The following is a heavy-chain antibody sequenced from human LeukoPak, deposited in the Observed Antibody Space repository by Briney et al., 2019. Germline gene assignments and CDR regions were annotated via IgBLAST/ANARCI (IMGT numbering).Heavy chain of an antibody. Sequence: SETLSLTCAVYGGSFSGYYWSWIRQPPGKGLEWIGEINHSGSTNYNPSLKSRVTISVDTSKNQFSLKLSSVTAADTAVYYCARGARVLEWSLYNWFDPWGQGTLVTVSS. J-gene: IGHJ5*02. CDR2: INHSGST. CDR3: ARGARVLEWSLYNWFDP. D-gene: IGHD3-3*01. V-gene: IGHV4-34*01. CDR1: GGSFSGYY.